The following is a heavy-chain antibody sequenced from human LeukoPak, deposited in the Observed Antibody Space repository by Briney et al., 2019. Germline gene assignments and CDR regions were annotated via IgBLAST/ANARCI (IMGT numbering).Heavy chain of an antibody. CDR2: ISAYNGNT. Sequence: ASVKVSCKASGYTFTSNGINWVRQAPGQGLEWMGWISAYNGNTNYAQKLQGRVTMTTDTSTSTAYMELRSLGSDDTAVYYCARDRQTNWFDPWGQGTLVTVSS. CDR3: ARDRQTNWFDP. V-gene: IGHV1-18*01. J-gene: IGHJ5*02. CDR1: GYTFTSNG.